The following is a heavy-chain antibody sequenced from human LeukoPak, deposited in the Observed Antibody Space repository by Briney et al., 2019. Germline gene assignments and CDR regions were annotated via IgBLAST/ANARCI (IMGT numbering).Heavy chain of an antibody. J-gene: IGHJ4*02. V-gene: IGHV3-15*07. CDR1: GFTFNSYA. D-gene: IGHD2-21*01. CDR2: IKPKTDGETT. CDR3: ITPLPYSAQ. Sequence: GGSLRLSCAASGFTFNSYAMNWVRQAPGKGLEWVGRIKPKTDGETTEYAAPVKDRFSISRDDSKSMMYLQMNSLKTEDTAVYYCITPLPYSAQGGQGTLVTVSS.